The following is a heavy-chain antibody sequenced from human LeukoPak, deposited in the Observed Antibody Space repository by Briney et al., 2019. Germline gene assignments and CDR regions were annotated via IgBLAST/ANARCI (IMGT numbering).Heavy chain of an antibody. J-gene: IGHJ4*02. CDR1: GYTLTELS. CDR2: FDPEDGET. V-gene: IGHV1-24*01. Sequence: ASVKVSCKVSGYTLTELSMHWVRQAPGKWLEWMGCFDPEDGETIYAQKFQGRVTMTEDTSTDTAYMELSSLRSEDTAVYYCATMGYDSSGYTLFDCWGQGTLVTVSS. CDR3: ATMGYDSSGYTLFDC. D-gene: IGHD3-22*01.